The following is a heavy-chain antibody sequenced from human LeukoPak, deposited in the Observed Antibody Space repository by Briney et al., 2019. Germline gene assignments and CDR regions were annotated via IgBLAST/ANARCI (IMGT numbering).Heavy chain of an antibody. Sequence: PSETLSLTCIVSGGSISSYFWSWIRQPPGKGLEWIGYIHSSGSTNYNPSLKSRVTISLDTSKMQFSLKLTSVTAADTAVYYCARVEGGGGSGADYWGQGTLVTVSS. CDR2: IHSSGST. V-gene: IGHV4-59*12. CDR1: GGSISSYF. CDR3: ARVEGGGGSGADY. D-gene: IGHD2-15*01. J-gene: IGHJ4*02.